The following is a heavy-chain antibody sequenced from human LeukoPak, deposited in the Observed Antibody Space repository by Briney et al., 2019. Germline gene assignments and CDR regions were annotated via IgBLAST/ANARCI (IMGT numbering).Heavy chain of an antibody. Sequence: ASVKVSCKASGYTFTGYYMHWVRQAPGPGLEWMGRMNPNSGGTNYAQTFQGRVTMTRDTSTDTAYVELSSLRSEDTAVYYCATAGPVGSGIYLGEFDYWGQGTLVTVSS. CDR2: MNPNSGGT. CDR3: ATAGPVGSGIYLGEFDY. CDR1: GYTFTGYY. V-gene: IGHV1-2*06. D-gene: IGHD3-10*01. J-gene: IGHJ4*02.